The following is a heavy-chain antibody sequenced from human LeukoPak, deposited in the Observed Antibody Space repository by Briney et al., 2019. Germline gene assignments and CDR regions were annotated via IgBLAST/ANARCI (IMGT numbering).Heavy chain of an antibody. CDR3: AKDPGGFLAAAGVDY. CDR1: GFTFSSYA. J-gene: IGHJ4*02. V-gene: IGHV3-23*01. Sequence: PGGSLRLSCAASGFTFSSYAMSWVRQAPGKGLEWISAISGSGGSTYYADSVKGRFTISRDNSKNTLYLQMNSLRAEDTAVYYCAKDPGGFLAAAGVDYWGQGTLVTVSS. D-gene: IGHD6-13*01. CDR2: ISGSGGST.